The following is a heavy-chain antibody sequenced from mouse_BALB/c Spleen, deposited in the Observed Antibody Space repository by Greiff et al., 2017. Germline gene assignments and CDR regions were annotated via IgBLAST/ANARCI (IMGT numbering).Heavy chain of an antibody. D-gene: IGHD1-1*01. CDR3: ARCPNYDGSSYGHWYCDV. Sequence: EVKLVESGPSLVKPSQTLSLTCSVTGDSITSGYWNWIRKFPGNKLEYMGYISYSGSTYYNPSLKSRISITRDTSKNQYYLQLNSVTTEDTATYYCARCPNYDGSSYGHWYCDVWGAGTTVTVSS. J-gene: IGHJ1*01. V-gene: IGHV3-8*02. CDR1: GDSITSGY. CDR2: ISYSGST.